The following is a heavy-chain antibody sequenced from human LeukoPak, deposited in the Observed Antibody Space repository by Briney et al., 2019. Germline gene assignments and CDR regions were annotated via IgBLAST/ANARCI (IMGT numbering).Heavy chain of an antibody. CDR2: ISSSGGTT. CDR1: GITFSSYS. CDR3: ARGTGNYYYDMDV. V-gene: IGHV3-48*01. Sequence: GGSLRLSCGASGITFSSYSMNWVRQAPGKGLEWVSVISSSGGTTYYADSVKGRFTISRDNSKNTLYLQMNSLRAEDTAVYYCARGTGNYYYDMDVWGQGTTVTVSS. J-gene: IGHJ6*02.